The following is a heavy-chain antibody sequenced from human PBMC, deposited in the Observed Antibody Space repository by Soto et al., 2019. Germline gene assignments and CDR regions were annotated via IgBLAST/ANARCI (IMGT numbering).Heavy chain of an antibody. CDR1: GGSIGSGGYY. CDR2: IYYSGST. Sequence: PSETLSVTCSVAGGSIGSGGYYWSWIRQHPGKGLEWIGYIYYSGSTYYNPSLKSRVTISVDTSKNQFSLKLSSVTAADTAVYYCARNMWTGYYFDYWGQGTLVTVSS. V-gene: IGHV4-31*03. D-gene: IGHD2-21*01. CDR3: ARNMWTGYYFDY. J-gene: IGHJ4*02.